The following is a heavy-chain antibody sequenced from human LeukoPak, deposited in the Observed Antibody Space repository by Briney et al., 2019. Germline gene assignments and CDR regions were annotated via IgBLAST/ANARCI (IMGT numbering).Heavy chain of an antibody. CDR1: GYNFNNHW. CDR2: IYPGDSDT. CDR3: ARGSGSSSWLDP. J-gene: IGHJ5*02. D-gene: IGHD3-10*01. V-gene: IGHV5-51*01. Sequence: KRGESLKISCRGSGYNFNNHWIGWVRQIPGKGLEWMGLIYPGDSDTKYSPSFEGQVTMSVDKSISAAFLQWSSLKASDTAIYYCARGSGSSSWLDPWGQGTLVTVSS.